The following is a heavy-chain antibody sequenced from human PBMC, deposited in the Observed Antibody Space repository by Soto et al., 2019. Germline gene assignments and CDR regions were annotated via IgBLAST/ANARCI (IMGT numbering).Heavy chain of an antibody. CDR1: GYTFTSYA. J-gene: IGHJ4*02. Sequence: XSGKDSCNASGYTFTSYARHWVRQAPGQRLEWMGWINAGNGNTKYSQKFQGRVTITRDTSASTAYMELSSLRSEDTAVYYCARDLSASQYIPYGDWGQGTLVTVSS. CDR2: INAGNGNT. D-gene: IGHD2-2*01. CDR3: ARDLSASQYIPYGD. V-gene: IGHV1-3*01.